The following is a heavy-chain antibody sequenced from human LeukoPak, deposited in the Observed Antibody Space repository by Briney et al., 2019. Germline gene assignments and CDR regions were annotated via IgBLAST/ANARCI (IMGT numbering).Heavy chain of an antibody. CDR3: ARDHLPAGAPGYYMDV. J-gene: IGHJ6*03. Sequence: SETLSLTCTVSGGSISSGGYYWSWIRQHPGKGLEWIGYIYNSGITNYNPSLKSRVTMSVDTSKNQFSLMLRSVTAADTAVYYCARDHLPAGAPGYYMDVWGKGTTVTVSS. D-gene: IGHD4/OR15-4a*01. CDR2: IYNSGIT. V-gene: IGHV4-61*08. CDR1: GGSISSGGYY.